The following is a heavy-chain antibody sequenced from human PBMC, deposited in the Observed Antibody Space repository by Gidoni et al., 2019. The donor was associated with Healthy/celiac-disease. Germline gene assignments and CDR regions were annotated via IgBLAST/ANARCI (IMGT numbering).Heavy chain of an antibody. CDR1: GYTLPELS. V-gene: IGHV1-24*01. CDR2: FDPEDGET. Sequence: QVQLVQSGAEVKKPGASVKASCQVTGYTLPELSMPWVRQAPGKGLEWMRGFDPEDGETIYAQKFQGRVTMTEDTSTDTAYMELSSLRSEDTAVYYCATRMVAARVAAFDIWGQGTMVTVSS. D-gene: IGHD2-15*01. CDR3: ATRMVAARVAAFDI. J-gene: IGHJ3*02.